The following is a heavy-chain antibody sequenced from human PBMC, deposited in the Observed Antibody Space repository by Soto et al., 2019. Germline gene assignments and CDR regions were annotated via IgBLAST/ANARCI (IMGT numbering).Heavy chain of an antibody. J-gene: IGHJ4*02. CDR3: ARHYGYEVFDY. V-gene: IGHV3-30-3*01. Sequence: GSLRLSCAASGFTYSTYTMHWVRQAPGKGLEWVAVISYDGNNKFYADSVKGRFTISRDSTKQTLYLQMNSLRPDDTAVYYCARHYGYEVFDYWGQGTLVTVSS. CDR2: ISYDGNNK. D-gene: IGHD3-16*01. CDR1: GFTYSTYT.